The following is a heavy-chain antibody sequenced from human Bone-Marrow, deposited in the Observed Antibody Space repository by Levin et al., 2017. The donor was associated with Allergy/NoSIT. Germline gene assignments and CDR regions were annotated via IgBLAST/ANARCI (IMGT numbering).Heavy chain of an antibody. D-gene: IGHD4/OR15-4a*01. CDR1: GGSISRSGYY. J-gene: IGHJ4*02. CDR2: IYYSGTT. V-gene: IGHV4-61*05. CDR3: ARGLSVVVAQEPAYYFDH. Sequence: SETLSLTCSVSGGSISRSGYYWSWIRQHPVKGLEWIGYIYYSGTTNYNASVKDRLTISVDTSKNQFSLQLRSVTDADTAVYYCARGLSVVVAQEPAYYFDHWGQGTLVTVSS.